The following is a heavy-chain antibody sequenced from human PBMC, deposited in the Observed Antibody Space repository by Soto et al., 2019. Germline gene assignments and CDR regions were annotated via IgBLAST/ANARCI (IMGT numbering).Heavy chain of an antibody. Sequence: SETLSLTCAVSGYSISSGYFWGWIRQPPGKGLEWMGNIYHTGTTYTNPSLKSRVTMSIHTSKNQFSLNLSSVTAADTAVYYCARDCSSSTCSSHFYFGMDVWGQGTTVTVSS. D-gene: IGHD2-2*01. J-gene: IGHJ6*02. CDR1: GYSISSGYF. V-gene: IGHV4-38-2*02. CDR3: ARDCSSSTCSSHFYFGMDV. CDR2: IYHTGTT.